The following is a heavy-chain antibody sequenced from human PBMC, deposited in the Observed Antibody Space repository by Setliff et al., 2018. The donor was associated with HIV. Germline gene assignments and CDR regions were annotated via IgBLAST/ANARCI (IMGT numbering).Heavy chain of an antibody. Sequence: SETLSLTCTVSGGSIIDSRYFWGWIRQPPGKGLERIGSVYYSGITYYSSSLKSRVAVSVDTSRIQFSLKLTSVTAADTAVYKCVRHVWSDDFLVPGWFDSWSQGTLVTVSS. CDR2: VYYSGIT. D-gene: IGHD3-3*01. CDR3: VRHVWSDDFLVPGWFDS. CDR1: GGSIIDSRYF. J-gene: IGHJ5*01. V-gene: IGHV4-39*01.